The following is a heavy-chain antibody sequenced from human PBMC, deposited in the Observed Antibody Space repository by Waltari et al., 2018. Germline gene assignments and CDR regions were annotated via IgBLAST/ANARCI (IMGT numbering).Heavy chain of an antibody. CDR1: GGSFSGYY. J-gene: IGHJ5*02. D-gene: IGHD3-10*01. CDR3: ARGHFGGNWFDP. CDR2: INHSGST. Sequence: QVQLQQWGAGLLKPSETLSLTCAVYGGSFSGYYWSWIRQPPGKGLEWIGEINHSGSTNYNPSLKSRVTISVDTSKNQFSLNLTSVTAADTAVYYCARGHFGGNWFDPWGQGTLVTVSS. V-gene: IGHV4-34*01.